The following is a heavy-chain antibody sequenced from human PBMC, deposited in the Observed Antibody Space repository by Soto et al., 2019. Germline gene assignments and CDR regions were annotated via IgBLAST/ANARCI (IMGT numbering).Heavy chain of an antibody. CDR1: GYSFTAYW. J-gene: IGHJ4*02. CDR3: TRRASTSFYHFDF. Sequence: GESLKISCQASGYSFTAYWITWVRQMPGKGLEWMATIDPSDSYVDYSPSFRGHVTFSVDRSITTVYLQWNSLKASDSAMYFCTRRASTSFYHFDFWGQGALVTVSS. CDR2: IDPSDSYV. D-gene: IGHD6-13*01. V-gene: IGHV5-10-1*01.